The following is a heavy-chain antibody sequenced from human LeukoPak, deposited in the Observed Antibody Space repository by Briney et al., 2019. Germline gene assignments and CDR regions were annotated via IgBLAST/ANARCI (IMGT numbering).Heavy chain of an antibody. CDR3: ARDLTMVRGVIIFDPNWFDP. D-gene: IGHD3-10*01. CDR2: INHSGST. V-gene: IGHV4-34*01. Sequence: SETLSLTCAVYGGSFSGYYWSWIRQPPGKGLEWIGEINHSGSTNYNPSLKSRVTISVDTSKNQFSLKLSSVTAADTAVYYCARDLTMVRGVIIFDPNWFDPWGQGTLVTVSS. J-gene: IGHJ5*02. CDR1: GGSFSGYY.